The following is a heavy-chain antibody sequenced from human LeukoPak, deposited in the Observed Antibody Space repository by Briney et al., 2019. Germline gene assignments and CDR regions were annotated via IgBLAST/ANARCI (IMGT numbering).Heavy chain of an antibody. Sequence: GGSLRLSCAASGFTFSSYAMHWVRQAPGKWLEWVAVISYDGSNKYYADSVKGRFTISRDNAKNTLYLQMNSLRAEDTAVYYCTRADDYGSGSCAFDMWGQGTMVTVSS. CDR1: GFTFSSYA. CDR2: ISYDGSNK. J-gene: IGHJ3*02. D-gene: IGHD3-10*01. V-gene: IGHV3-30-3*01. CDR3: TRADDYGSGSCAFDM.